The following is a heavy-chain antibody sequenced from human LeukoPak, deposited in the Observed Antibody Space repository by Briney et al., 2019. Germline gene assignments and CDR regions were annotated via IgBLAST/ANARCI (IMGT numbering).Heavy chain of an antibody. Sequence: GASVKVSCKTSGYTFSSYGITWVRQAPGQGLEWMGWISAYGHTKLARNLQARVTATIDTSTTTAYMELRSLSSDDTAVFCARETASGYLGFDFWGQGTLITVSS. V-gene: IGHV1-18*01. CDR3: ARETASGYLGFDF. CDR1: GYTFSSYG. D-gene: IGHD3-3*01. CDR2: ISAYGHT. J-gene: IGHJ4*02.